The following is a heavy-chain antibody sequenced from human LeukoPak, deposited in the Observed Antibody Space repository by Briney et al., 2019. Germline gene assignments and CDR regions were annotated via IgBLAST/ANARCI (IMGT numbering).Heavy chain of an antibody. CDR2: INPSGGST. CDR3: ARDLGGYCSSTSCFWSIFDY. D-gene: IGHD2-2*01. V-gene: IGHV1-46*01. J-gene: IGHJ4*02. Sequence: ASVKVSCKASGYTFTSYYMHWVRQAPGQGLEWMGIINPSGGSTSYAQKFQGRVTMTRDMSTSTVYMELSSLRSEDTAVYYCARDLGGYCSSTSCFWSIFDYWGQGTLVTVSS. CDR1: GYTFTSYY.